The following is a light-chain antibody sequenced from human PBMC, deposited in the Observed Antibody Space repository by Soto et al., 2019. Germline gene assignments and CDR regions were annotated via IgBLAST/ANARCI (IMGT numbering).Light chain of an antibody. CDR3: QQGYSIPYT. Sequence: DIQMTQSPSSLSASVGDRVTITCRASQSISTYLNWYQQKPGKVPKLLIYAASTLQSGVPSRFSGTGSGTDFTLTISNLQPDDFATYCGQQGYSIPYTFAQGTKLDIK. CDR1: QSISTY. J-gene: IGKJ2*01. V-gene: IGKV1-39*01. CDR2: AAS.